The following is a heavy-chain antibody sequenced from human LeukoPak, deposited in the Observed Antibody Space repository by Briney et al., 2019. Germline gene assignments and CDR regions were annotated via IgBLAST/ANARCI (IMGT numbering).Heavy chain of an antibody. D-gene: IGHD5-24*01. V-gene: IGHV3-7*01. Sequence: GGPLRLSRAASGFTFSSYWMSWVRQAPGKGLEWVANIKQDGSEKYYVDSVKGRFTISRDNAKNSLYLQMNSLRAEDTAVYYCARELEMATNTLDYWGQGTLVTVSS. CDR1: GFTFSSYW. CDR2: IKQDGSEK. J-gene: IGHJ4*02. CDR3: ARELEMATNTLDY.